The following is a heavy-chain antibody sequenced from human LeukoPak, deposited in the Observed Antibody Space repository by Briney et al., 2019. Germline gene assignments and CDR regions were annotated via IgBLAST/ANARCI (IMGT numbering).Heavy chain of an antibody. D-gene: IGHD3-3*01. CDR2: IYYSGST. CDR3: ARHSSDYDFWSGYPYYFDY. V-gene: IGHV4-59*08. CDR1: GGSISSYY. J-gene: IGHJ4*02. Sequence: SETLSLTCTVSGGSISSYYWSWIRQPPGKGLEWIGYIYYSGSTNYNPSLKSRVTISVDTSKNQFSLKLSSVTAADTAVYYCARHSSDYDFWSGYPYYFDYWGQGTQVTVSS.